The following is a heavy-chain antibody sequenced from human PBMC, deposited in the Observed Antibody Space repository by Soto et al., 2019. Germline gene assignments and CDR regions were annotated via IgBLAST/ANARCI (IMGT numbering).Heavy chain of an antibody. CDR2: IYYSGST. D-gene: IGHD3-10*01. CDR3: AREGSQYYYGSGSDNWFDP. J-gene: IGHJ5*02. V-gene: IGHV4-59*01. Sequence: SETLSLTCTVSGGSISSYYWSWIRQPPGKGLEWIGYIYYSGSTNYNPSLKSRVTISVDTSKNQFSLKLSSVTAADTAVYYCAREGSQYYYGSGSDNWFDPWGQGTLVTVS. CDR1: GGSISSYY.